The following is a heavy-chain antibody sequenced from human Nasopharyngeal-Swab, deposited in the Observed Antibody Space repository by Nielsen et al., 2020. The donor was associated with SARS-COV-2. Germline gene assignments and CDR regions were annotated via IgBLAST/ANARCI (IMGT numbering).Heavy chain of an antibody. CDR1: GFTFSSHG. D-gene: IGHD3-16*01. CDR2: IWYDGSNK. CDR3: ARDPAMGGYFDY. J-gene: IGHJ4*02. Sequence: GGSLRLSCAASGFTFSSHGMHWVRQAPGKGLEWVAVIWYDGSNKYYADSVKGRFTISRDNSKNTLYLQMNSLRAEDTAVYYCARDPAMGGYFDYWGQGTLVTVSS. V-gene: IGHV3-33*01.